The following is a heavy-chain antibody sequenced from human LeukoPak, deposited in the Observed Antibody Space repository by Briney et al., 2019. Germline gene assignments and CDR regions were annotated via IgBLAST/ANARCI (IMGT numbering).Heavy chain of an antibody. V-gene: IGHV4-30-2*01. CDR1: GGSISSGGYS. Sequence: KTSQTLSLTCAVSGGSISSGGYSWSWIRQPPGKGLEWIGYIYHSGSTYYNPSLKSRVTISVDRSKNQFPLKLSSVTAADTAVYYCARAGSSSTPPDYWGQGTLVTVSS. J-gene: IGHJ4*02. CDR3: ARAGSSSTPPDY. D-gene: IGHD2-2*01. CDR2: IYHSGST.